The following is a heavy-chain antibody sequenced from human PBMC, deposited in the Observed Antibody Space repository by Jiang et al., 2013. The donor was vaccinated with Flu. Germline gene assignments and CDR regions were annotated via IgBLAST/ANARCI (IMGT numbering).Heavy chain of an antibody. CDR3: ARVDLYLLWFGELSGWFDP. D-gene: IGHD3-10*01. V-gene: IGHV4-34*01. Sequence: YWSWIRPAPREGAGVDWGNQSYGSTNYNPSLKSRVTISVDTSKNQFSLKLSSVTAADTAVYYCARVDLYLLWFGELSGWFDPWGQGTLVTVSS. CDR1: Y. CDR2: QSYGST. J-gene: IGHJ5*02.